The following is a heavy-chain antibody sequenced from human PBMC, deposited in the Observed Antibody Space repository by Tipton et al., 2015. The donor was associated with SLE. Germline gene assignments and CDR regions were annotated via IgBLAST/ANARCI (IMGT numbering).Heavy chain of an antibody. Sequence: VQLVQSGAEVKKPGSTVTISCKVSGYTFTDSYIHWVQQATGKGLEWMGLVDPEDGKTMYADKFQGRVIITADTSTDTAYMQLSSLRSEDTAVYYCARVSYDSRGYFFLRYWGQGTLVTVSS. V-gene: IGHV1-69-2*01. D-gene: IGHD3-22*01. CDR1: GYTFTDSY. CDR3: ARVSYDSRGYFFLRY. CDR2: VDPEDGKT. J-gene: IGHJ4*02.